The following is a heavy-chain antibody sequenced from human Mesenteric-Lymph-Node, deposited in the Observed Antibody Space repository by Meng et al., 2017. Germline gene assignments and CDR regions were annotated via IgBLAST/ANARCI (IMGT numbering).Heavy chain of an antibody. V-gene: IGHV1-2*02. CDR2: IDPKTGVT. D-gene: IGHD5-18*01. CDR3: ARVSGYAAWGSFYGMDV. J-gene: IGHJ6*02. Sequence: ASVKVSCKASGYTFTGYYIFWMRQAPGQRLEWMGWIDPKTGVTNYALNFQGRVTMTRDTSISTAYMELSRLRSDDTAVYYCARVSGYAAWGSFYGMDVWGQGTTVTVSS. CDR1: GYTFTGYY.